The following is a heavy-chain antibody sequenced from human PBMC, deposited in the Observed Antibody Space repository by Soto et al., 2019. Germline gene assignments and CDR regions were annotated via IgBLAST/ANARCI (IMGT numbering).Heavy chain of an antibody. CDR2: INSDGSST. Sequence: GGSLRLSCAASGFTFSSYWMHWVRQAPGKGLVWVSRINSDGSSTSYADSVKGRFTISRDNAKNRLYLQMNSLRAEDTAVYYCAREYHEPSYYDFWSGSLYGMDVWGQGTTVTVSS. CDR3: AREYHEPSYYDFWSGSLYGMDV. D-gene: IGHD3-3*01. CDR1: GFTFSSYW. J-gene: IGHJ6*02. V-gene: IGHV3-74*01.